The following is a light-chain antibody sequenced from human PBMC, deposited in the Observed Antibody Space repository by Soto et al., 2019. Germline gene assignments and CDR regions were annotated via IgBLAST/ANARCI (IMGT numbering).Light chain of an antibody. CDR3: MKGTHWPPT. Sequence: DVVMTQDPLALPVTRGQAASISCWSSRSLVSSYGIAYLHWFHQRPGQSPRRLIYKASKRDSGVPDRFSGSGSGTEFTLHINVVDAEDVGTYSCMKGTHWPPTFGRGTRVEIK. V-gene: IGKV2-30*01. CDR2: KAS. CDR1: RSLVSSYGIAY. J-gene: IGKJ1*01.